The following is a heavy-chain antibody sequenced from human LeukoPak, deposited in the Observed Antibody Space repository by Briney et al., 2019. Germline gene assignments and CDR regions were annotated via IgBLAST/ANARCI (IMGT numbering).Heavy chain of an antibody. J-gene: IGHJ6*02. CDR3: AKTNAYRGYSYGPLDV. CDR2: IVVGSGNT. D-gene: IGHD5-18*01. Sequence: SVTVSCKASGFTFTNSVMQWVRQARGQRLEWIGWIVVGSGNTNYAQKFQERVTITRDMSTSTAYMELSSLRSEDTAVYYCAKTNAYRGYSYGPLDVWGQGTTVTVSS. CDR1: GFTFTNSV. V-gene: IGHV1-58*02.